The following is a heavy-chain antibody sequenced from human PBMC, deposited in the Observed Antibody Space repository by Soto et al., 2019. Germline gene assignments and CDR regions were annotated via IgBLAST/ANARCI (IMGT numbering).Heavy chain of an antibody. D-gene: IGHD1-7*01. CDR3: ARDGTAGSAYNWSDP. J-gene: IGHJ5*02. CDR2: IWYDGSNK. V-gene: IGHV3-33*01. CDR1: GFNFSSYG. Sequence: VGSLRLSCAASGFNFSSYGMHCVRQAPGKGLEWVAVIWYDGSNKYYADSVKGRFTISRDNSKNTLYLQMNSLRAEDTAVYYCARDGTAGSAYNWSDPWGQGTLVTVSS.